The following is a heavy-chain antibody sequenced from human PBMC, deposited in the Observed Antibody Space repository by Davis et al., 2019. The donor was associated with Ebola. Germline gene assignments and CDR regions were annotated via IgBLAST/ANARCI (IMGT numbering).Heavy chain of an antibody. V-gene: IGHV3-33*01. CDR3: ARDLLGIAHWYFDL. D-gene: IGHD7-27*01. Sequence: PGGSLRLSCAASGFTFSSYGMHWVRQAPGKGLEWVAVIWYDGSNKYYADSVKGRFTISRDNSKNTLYLQMNSLRAEDTAVYYCARDLLGIAHWYFDLWGRGTLVTVSS. CDR2: IWYDGSNK. J-gene: IGHJ2*01. CDR1: GFTFSSYG.